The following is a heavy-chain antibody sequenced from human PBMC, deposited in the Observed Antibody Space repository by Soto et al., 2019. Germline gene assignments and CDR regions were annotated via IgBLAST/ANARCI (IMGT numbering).Heavy chain of an antibody. CDR1: GYTFTNYY. J-gene: IGHJ4*02. CDR3: ARLHRTSPPYYFDY. Sequence: GASVKVSCKASGYTFTNYYMHWVRQAPGQGLEWMGVINPSGGNTVYAQKFQGRVTMTRDTSTSTVYMELSSLRSEDTAVYYCARLHRTSPPYYFDYWGQGTLVTVSS. CDR2: INPSGGNT. D-gene: IGHD4-4*01. V-gene: IGHV1-46*01.